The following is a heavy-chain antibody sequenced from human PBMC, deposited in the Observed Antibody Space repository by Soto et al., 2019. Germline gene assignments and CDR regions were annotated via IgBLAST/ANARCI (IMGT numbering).Heavy chain of an antibody. CDR3: ARDQEPSTLYYDYYHMDV. V-gene: IGHV1-46*03. Sequence: QVQLVQSGAEVKKPGASVTASCKASGYNFTSYYMHWVRQAPGQGLEWMGIINPSGGRTSYAQKFQGIVTLTMDTSTSTVYMEVSGLRSEHTAVYYCARDQEPSTLYYDYYHMDVWGKGTTVTVSS. CDR1: GYNFTSYY. J-gene: IGHJ6*03. CDR2: INPSGGRT.